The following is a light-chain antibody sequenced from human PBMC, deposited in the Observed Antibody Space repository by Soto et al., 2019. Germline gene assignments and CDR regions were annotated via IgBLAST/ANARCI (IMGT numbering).Light chain of an antibody. CDR3: QQYGSAPGT. CDR2: GAS. CDR1: QSVSSSY. V-gene: IGKV3-20*01. Sequence: EIVLTQSPGTLSLSPGERATLSCRASQSVSSSYLAWYQQKPGQAPRLLIYGASSRATGIPDRFSGSGSGTDFTHPTSRPEPEDFAVYYCQQYGSAPGTFGQGTKVEIK. J-gene: IGKJ1*01.